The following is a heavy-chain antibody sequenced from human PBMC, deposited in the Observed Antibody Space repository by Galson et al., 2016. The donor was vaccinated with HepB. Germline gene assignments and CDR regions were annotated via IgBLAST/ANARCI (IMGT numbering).Heavy chain of an antibody. CDR2: IRSNPFGGTT. J-gene: IGHJ4*02. Sequence: SLRLSCAASGFTFGDHAMSWVRQAPGKGLEWVGFIRSNPFGGTTEYAASVKGRFTISRDDSKSIAYLQMNSLKTEDTAVYYCTRGPPQYYSDSSGYYLFDFGGQGTLVTVSS. V-gene: IGHV3-49*04. CDR3: TRGPPQYYSDSSGYYLFDF. D-gene: IGHD3-22*01. CDR1: GFTFGDHA.